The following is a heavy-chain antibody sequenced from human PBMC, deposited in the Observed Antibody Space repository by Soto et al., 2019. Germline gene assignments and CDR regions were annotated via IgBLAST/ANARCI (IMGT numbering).Heavy chain of an antibody. Sequence: SETLSLTCAVYGGSFSGYYWSWIRQPPGKGLEWIGEINHSGSTNYNPSLKSRVTISVDTSKNQFSLKLSSVTAADTAVYYCARGAHGYSYGYYYYYMDVWGKGTTVTVSS. D-gene: IGHD5-18*01. CDR1: GGSFSGYY. V-gene: IGHV4-34*01. J-gene: IGHJ6*03. CDR3: ARGAHGYSYGYYYYYMDV. CDR2: INHSGST.